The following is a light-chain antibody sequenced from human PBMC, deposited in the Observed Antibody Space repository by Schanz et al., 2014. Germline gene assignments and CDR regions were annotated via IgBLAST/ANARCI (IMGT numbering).Light chain of an antibody. CDR3: QQYGTFPYT. Sequence: EIVLTQSPGTLSLSPGERATLSCRASQSVSSGYLAWYQQKPGQAPRLLIYDASNRATGIPARFSGSGSGTDFTLTISRLEPEDNAVYYCQQYGTFPYTFGQGTKLEIK. V-gene: IGKV3-20*01. CDR1: QSVSSGY. CDR2: DAS. J-gene: IGKJ2*01.